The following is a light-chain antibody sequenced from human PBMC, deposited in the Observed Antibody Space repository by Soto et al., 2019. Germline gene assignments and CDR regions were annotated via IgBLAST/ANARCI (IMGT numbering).Light chain of an antibody. CDR1: QSISSW. J-gene: IGKJ2*01. CDR3: QQYNSYPYT. V-gene: IGKV1-5*03. CDR2: KVS. Sequence: DIQLTQSPSTLSTSVGDRVTITCRASQSISSWLAWYQQKPGKAPNLLIYKVSRLQSGVPSRFSGSGSGTEFTLTISSLQPDDFATYYCQQYNSYPYTFGQGTKLEIK.